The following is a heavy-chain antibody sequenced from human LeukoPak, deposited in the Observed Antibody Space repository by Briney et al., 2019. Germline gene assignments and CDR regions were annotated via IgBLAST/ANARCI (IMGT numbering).Heavy chain of an antibody. CDR3: AREHYYYGMDV. J-gene: IGHJ6*02. V-gene: IGHV4-30-4*01. Sequence: SETLSLTCTVSGRSISIGDYYWSRVRQPRGKGLEWIGYIYYSGSTYYHPSLKSRVTISVDTSKNQFSLKLSSVTAADTAVYYCAREHYYYGMDVWGQGTTVTVSS. CDR1: GRSISIGDYY. CDR2: IYYSGST.